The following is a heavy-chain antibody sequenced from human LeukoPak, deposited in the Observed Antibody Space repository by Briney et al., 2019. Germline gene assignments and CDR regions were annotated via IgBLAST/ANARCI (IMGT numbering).Heavy chain of an antibody. CDR2: ISYDGSNK. Sequence: GGSLRLSCAASGFTFSSHAMSWVRQAPGKGLEWVAVISYDGSNKYYADSVKGRFTISRDNSKNTLYLQMNSLRAEDTAVYYCARDYSRSPRGVVPAATLAYWGQGTLVTVSS. D-gene: IGHD2-2*01. J-gene: IGHJ4*02. CDR3: ARDYSRSPRGVVPAATLAY. V-gene: IGHV3-30*04. CDR1: GFTFSSHA.